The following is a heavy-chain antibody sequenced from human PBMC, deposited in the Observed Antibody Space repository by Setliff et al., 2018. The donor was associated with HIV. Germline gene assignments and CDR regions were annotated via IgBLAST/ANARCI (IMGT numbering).Heavy chain of an antibody. D-gene: IGHD3-22*01. J-gene: IGHJ4*02. CDR3: ARPNYYDSSGSFDY. CDR1: GFTFSNYS. Sequence: GGSLRLSCAASGFTFSNYSMNWVRQTPGKGLEWVSSISASATYIYYADSVKGRFTLSRDNAKNSLYLQMNSLRAEDTAVYYCARPNYYDSSGSFDYWGQGTLVTVSS. CDR2: ISASATYI. V-gene: IGHV3-21*06.